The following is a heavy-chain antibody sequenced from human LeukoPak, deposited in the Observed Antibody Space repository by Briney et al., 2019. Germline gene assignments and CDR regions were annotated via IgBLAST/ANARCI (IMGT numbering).Heavy chain of an antibody. D-gene: IGHD6-13*01. CDR2: ISSSSSYI. CDR1: GFTSSSYS. CDR3: ARDGPSSSYDY. J-gene: IGHJ4*02. Sequence: GGSLRLSCAASGFTSSSYSMNWVRQAPGKGLEWVSSISSSSSYIYYADSVKGRFTISRDIAKNSLYLQMNSLRAEDTAVYYCARDGPSSSYDYWGQGTLVTVSS. V-gene: IGHV3-21*01.